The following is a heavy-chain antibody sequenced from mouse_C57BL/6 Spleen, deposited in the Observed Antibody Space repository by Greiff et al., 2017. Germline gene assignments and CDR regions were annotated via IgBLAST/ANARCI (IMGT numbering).Heavy chain of an antibody. Sequence: EVKLVESEGGLVQPGSSMKLSCTASGFTFSDYYMAWVRQVPEKGLEWVANINYDGSSTYYLDSLKSRFIISRDNAKNILYRQMSSLKSEDTATYYCAREGLRFYYYAMDYWGQGTSVTVSS. CDR2: INYDGSST. J-gene: IGHJ4*01. CDR1: GFTFSDYY. CDR3: AREGLRFYYYAMDY. V-gene: IGHV5-16*01. D-gene: IGHD2-4*01.